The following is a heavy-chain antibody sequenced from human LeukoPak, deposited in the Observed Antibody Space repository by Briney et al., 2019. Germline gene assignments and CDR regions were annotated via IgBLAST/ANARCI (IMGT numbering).Heavy chain of an antibody. CDR3: ARDREYYDYVWGSYRYTGPSDY. CDR1: GFTFSSYS. Sequence: GGSLRLSCAASGFTFSSYSMNWVRQAQGKGMEWVSSISSSSSYIYYADSVKGRFTISRDKAKNSLYMQMNSLRAEDTAVYYCARDREYYDYVWGSYRYTGPSDYWGQGTLVTVSS. D-gene: IGHD3-16*02. CDR2: ISSSSSYI. J-gene: IGHJ4*02. V-gene: IGHV3-21*01.